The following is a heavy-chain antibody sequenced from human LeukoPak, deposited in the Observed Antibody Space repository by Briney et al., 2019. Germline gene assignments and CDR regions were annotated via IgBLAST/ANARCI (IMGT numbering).Heavy chain of an antibody. CDR3: ARVLRMTTVTTRSGLSY. CDR2: MNPNSGNT. Sequence: APVKVSCKASGYTFTSYDINWVRQATEQGLEWMGWMNPNSGNTGYAQKFQGRVTMTRNTSISTAYMELSSLRSEDTAVYYCARVLRMTTVTTRSGLSYWGQGTLVTVSS. J-gene: IGHJ4*02. D-gene: IGHD4-17*01. V-gene: IGHV1-8*01. CDR1: GYTFTSYD.